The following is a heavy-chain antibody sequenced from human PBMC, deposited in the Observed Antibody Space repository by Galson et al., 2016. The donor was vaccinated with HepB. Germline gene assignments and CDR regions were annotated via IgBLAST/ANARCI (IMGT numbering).Heavy chain of an antibody. Sequence: SVKVSCKASGFRFSDFGITWVRQAPGQGLEWMGRISAYNGHSNYAQQFQGRVTMITDTSTNTGYLDLRSLRPDDTALYYCAKDMYSDRSDDALDFWGQGTLVIVSS. J-gene: IGHJ3*01. CDR3: AKDMYSDRSDDALDF. CDR2: ISAYNGHS. V-gene: IGHV1-18*04. CDR1: GFRFSDFG. D-gene: IGHD3-22*01.